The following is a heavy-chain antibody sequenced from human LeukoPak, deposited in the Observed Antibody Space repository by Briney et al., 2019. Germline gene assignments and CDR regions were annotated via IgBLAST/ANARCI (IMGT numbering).Heavy chain of an antibody. CDR2: INPSSGGT. V-gene: IGHV1-2*02. J-gene: IGHJ4*02. D-gene: IGHD3-10*01. CDR3: ARPTYYYGSGSYLPYDY. CDR1: GYTFTGYY. Sequence: GASVKVSCKASGYTFTGYYMHWVRQAPGQGLEWMGWINPSSGGTNYAQKFQGRVTMTRDTSISTAYMELSRLRSDDTAVYYCARPTYYYGSGSYLPYDYWGQGTLVTVSS.